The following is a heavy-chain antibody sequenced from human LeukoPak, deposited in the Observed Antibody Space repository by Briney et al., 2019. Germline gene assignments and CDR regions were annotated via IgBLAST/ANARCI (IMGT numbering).Heavy chain of an antibody. CDR1: GFTFSSYA. Sequence: GRSLRLSCAASGFTFSSYAMHWVRQAPGKGLEWEAVISYDGSNKYYADSVKGRFTISRDNSKDTLYLQMNSLRAEDTAVYYCASGIAAASGYFDYWGQGTLVTVSS. CDR3: ASGIAAASGYFDY. J-gene: IGHJ4*02. CDR2: ISYDGSNK. D-gene: IGHD6-13*01. V-gene: IGHV3-30-3*01.